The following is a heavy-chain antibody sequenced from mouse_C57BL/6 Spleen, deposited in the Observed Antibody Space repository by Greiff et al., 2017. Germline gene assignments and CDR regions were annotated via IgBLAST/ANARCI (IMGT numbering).Heavy chain of an antibody. J-gene: IGHJ4*01. Sequence: DVQLVESGGGLVKPGGSLKLSCAASGFTFSSYAMSWVRQTPEKRLEWVATISDGGSYTYYPDNVKGRFTISRDNAKNNLYLQMSHLKSEDTAMYYCARTANYAMDYWGQGTSVTVSS. CDR3: ARTANYAMDY. CDR1: GFTFSSYA. V-gene: IGHV5-4*01. CDR2: ISDGGSYT.